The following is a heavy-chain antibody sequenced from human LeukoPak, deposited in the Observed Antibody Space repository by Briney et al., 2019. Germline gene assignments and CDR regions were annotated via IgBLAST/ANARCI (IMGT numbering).Heavy chain of an antibody. J-gene: IGHJ6*03. Sequence: GGSLRLSCAASGFTFSSYAMSWVRQAPGKGLEWVSSIPRNGGSTYYADSVKGRFTISRDNSNNTLYVQMNSLRVDDTAVYYCAKAPRFGDHAAEYFYYYMDVWGKGTTVTVSS. V-gene: IGHV3-23*01. CDR3: AKAPRFGDHAAEYFYYYMDV. CDR2: IPRNGGST. D-gene: IGHD3-16*01. CDR1: GFTFSSYA.